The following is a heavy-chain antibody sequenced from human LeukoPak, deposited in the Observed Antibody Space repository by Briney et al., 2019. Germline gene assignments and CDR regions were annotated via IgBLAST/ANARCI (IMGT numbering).Heavy chain of an antibody. J-gene: IGHJ5*02. Sequence: GGSLRLSCVASGFTFSSYNMNWVRQAPGKGLEWVSSISSSSSYIYYADSVEGRFTVSRDNAKNSLFLQMNSLRAEDTAVYYCARDRSNIAASDGWFDPWGQGTLVTVSS. CDR3: ARDRSNIAASDGWFDP. CDR1: GFTFSSYN. CDR2: ISSSSSYI. D-gene: IGHD6-13*01. V-gene: IGHV3-21*01.